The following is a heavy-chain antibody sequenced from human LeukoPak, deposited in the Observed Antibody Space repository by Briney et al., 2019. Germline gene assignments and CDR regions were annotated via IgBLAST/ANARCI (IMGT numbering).Heavy chain of an antibody. J-gene: IGHJ4*02. V-gene: IGHV3-20*04. CDR2: INWNGGST. CDR1: GFTVSSNY. D-gene: IGHD1-26*01. Sequence: GGSLRLSCAASGFTVSSNYMSWVRQAPGKGLEWVSGINWNGGSTGYADSVKGRFTISRDNAKNSLYLQMNSLRAEDTALYYCARAHYSGSFGYWGQGTLVTVSS. CDR3: ARAHYSGSFGY.